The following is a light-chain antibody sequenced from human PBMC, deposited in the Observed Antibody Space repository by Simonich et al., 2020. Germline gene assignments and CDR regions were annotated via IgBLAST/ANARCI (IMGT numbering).Light chain of an antibody. V-gene: IGKV2D-29*02. CDR1: QSLLHSDGKTY. CDR2: EVS. Sequence: DIVMTQTPLSLSVTPGQPASISCKSSQSLLHSDGKTYLYWYLQKPGQSPQLLIYEVSNRFYGVPDRFSGSGSGTDFTLKISRVEAEDVGVYYCMQSIQSYTFGQGTKLEIK. J-gene: IGKJ2*01. CDR3: MQSIQSYT.